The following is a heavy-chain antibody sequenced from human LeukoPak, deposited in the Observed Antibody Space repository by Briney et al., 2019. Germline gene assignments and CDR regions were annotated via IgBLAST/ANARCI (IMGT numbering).Heavy chain of an antibody. CDR1: GFTFSCYW. CDR2: INSDGSST. CDR3: ARRLDIVAADQGYYFDY. Sequence: GGSLRLSCAASGFTFSCYWMHWVRQAPGKGPVWVSRINSDGSSTNYADSVKGRFTISRDNAKNTLYLQMNSLRAEDTAVYYCARRLDIVAADQGYYFDYWGQGTLVTVSS. D-gene: IGHD5-12*01. J-gene: IGHJ4*02. V-gene: IGHV3-74*01.